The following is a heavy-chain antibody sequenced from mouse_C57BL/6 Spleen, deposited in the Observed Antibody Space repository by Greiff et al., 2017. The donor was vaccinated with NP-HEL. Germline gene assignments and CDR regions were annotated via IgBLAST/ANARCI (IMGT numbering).Heavy chain of an antibody. D-gene: IGHD2-3*01. CDR2: IHPNSGST. V-gene: IGHV1-64*01. CDR1: GYTFTSYW. J-gene: IGHJ3*01. CDR3: AFSLYDGYQAWFAY. Sequence: QVQLQQPGAELVKPGASVKLSCKASGYTFTSYWMHWVKQRPGQGLEWIGMIHPNSGSTNYNEKFKSKATLTVDKSSSTAYMQLSSLTSEDSAVYYCAFSLYDGYQAWFAYGGQGTLVTVSA.